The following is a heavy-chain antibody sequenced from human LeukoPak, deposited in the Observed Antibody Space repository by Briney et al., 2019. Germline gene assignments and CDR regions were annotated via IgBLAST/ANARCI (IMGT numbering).Heavy chain of an antibody. CDR1: GGSTSSGGYY. V-gene: IGHV4-31*03. J-gene: IGHJ4*02. Sequence: SQTLSLTCTVSGGSTSSGGYYSSWIRQHPGKGLEWIGYIYYSGSTYYNPSLKSRVTISVDTSKNQFSLKLSSVTAADTAVYYCARGHLYDSLVFDYWGQGTLVTVSS. CDR3: ARGHLYDSLVFDY. CDR2: IYYSGST. D-gene: IGHD3-22*01.